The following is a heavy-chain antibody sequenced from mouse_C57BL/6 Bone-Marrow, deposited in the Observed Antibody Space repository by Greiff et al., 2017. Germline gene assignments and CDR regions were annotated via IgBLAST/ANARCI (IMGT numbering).Heavy chain of an antibody. V-gene: IGHV1-74*01. Sequence: VQLQQPGAELVKPGASVTLSCTASGYTFTSYWMCWVKQRPAQGLEWFGRIHPSDSGTNYNQKFKGKATLTVDNSTSTAYMQLRSLTSEDSAVYYCAIGERLRGEAWYFDVWGKGTTVTVSA. CDR3: AIGERLRGEAWYFDV. D-gene: IGHD2-4*01. CDR1: GYTFTSYW. J-gene: IGHJ1*03. CDR2: IHPSDSGT.